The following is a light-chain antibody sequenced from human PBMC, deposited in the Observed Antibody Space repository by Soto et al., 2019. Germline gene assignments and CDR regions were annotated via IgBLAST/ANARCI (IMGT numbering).Light chain of an antibody. V-gene: IGKV1-39*01. CDR3: QQSYNTPQT. CDR2: DAS. CDR1: QTISTY. J-gene: IGKJ1*01. Sequence: IQMTQSPSSLAASVGDRVTITCRASQTISTYVNWYRQKSGAAPELLIYDASTLQSGVPSRFRGGGSGTDFTLTISSLQLEDFATYYCQQSYNTPQTFXQGTKVDIK.